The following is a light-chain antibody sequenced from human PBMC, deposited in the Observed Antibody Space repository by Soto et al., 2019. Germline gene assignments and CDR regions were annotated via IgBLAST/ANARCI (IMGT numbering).Light chain of an antibody. Sequence: DSLMTQSKDYLAVSLGERATINCKSSQSILYSSNNKNYLAWYQQRPGQPPKLLIYWASTRESGVPDRFSGSGSGTDFTLTISSLQAEDVAVYYCQQYYSSPLTFGGGTKVDI. CDR3: QQYYSSPLT. CDR2: WAS. V-gene: IGKV4-1*01. J-gene: IGKJ4*01. CDR1: QSILYSSNNKNY.